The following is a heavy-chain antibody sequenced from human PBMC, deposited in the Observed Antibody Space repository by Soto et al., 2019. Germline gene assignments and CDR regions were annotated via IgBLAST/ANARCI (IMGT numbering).Heavy chain of an antibody. D-gene: IGHD2-8*01. CDR1: GFSFSDYY. CDR3: ARDSTGWRAVYDS. V-gene: IGHV3-11*05. Sequence: VQLVESGGGLVKPGGSLRLSCAASGFSFSDYYMSWIRQAPGRGLEWVSYISSTGSYTNYADSVRGRFTISRDNAKDSLYLQMHGLTAEDTALYYCARDSTGWRAVYDSWGHGILVTVSS. CDR2: ISSTGSYT. J-gene: IGHJ5*01.